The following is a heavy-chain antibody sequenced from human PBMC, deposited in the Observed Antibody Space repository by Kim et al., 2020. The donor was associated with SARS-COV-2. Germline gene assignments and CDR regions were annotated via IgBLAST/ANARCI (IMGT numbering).Heavy chain of an antibody. Sequence: SLRSRVTISVDTSKNQFSLKLSSVTAADTAVYYCARVGEYSSGWYVLFDYWGQGTLVTVSS. J-gene: IGHJ4*02. CDR3: ARVGEYSSGWYVLFDY. D-gene: IGHD6-19*01. V-gene: IGHV4-59*01.